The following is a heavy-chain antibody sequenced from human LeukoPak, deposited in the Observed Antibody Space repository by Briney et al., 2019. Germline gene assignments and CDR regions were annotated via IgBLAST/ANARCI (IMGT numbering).Heavy chain of an antibody. CDR3: ARFRQWLGYFAY. D-gene: IGHD6-19*01. CDR1: GGSVNTYY. CDR2: IYSSGNA. J-gene: IGHJ4*02. Sequence: PSETLSLTCTVSGGSVNTYYWSWIRQPPGKGLEWIGYIYSSGNANYKPSLKSRVTMSVDTSKNQFSLNLSSVTAADTAVYYCARFRQWLGYFAYWGQGTLVIVSS. V-gene: IGHV4-59*02.